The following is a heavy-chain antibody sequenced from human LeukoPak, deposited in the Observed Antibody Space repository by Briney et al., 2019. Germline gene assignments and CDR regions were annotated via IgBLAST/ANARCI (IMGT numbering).Heavy chain of an antibody. CDR1: GGSFSGYY. V-gene: IGHV4-34*01. CDR3: ARARRGYYDFWSGLDDY. CDR2: INHSGST. Sequence: KPSETLSLTRAVYGGSFSGYYWSWIRQPPGKGVEWIWEINHSGSTNYNPSLKSRVTISVDTSKNQFSLKLSSVTAADTAVYYCARARRGYYDFWSGLDDYWGQGTLVTVSS. J-gene: IGHJ4*02. D-gene: IGHD3-3*01.